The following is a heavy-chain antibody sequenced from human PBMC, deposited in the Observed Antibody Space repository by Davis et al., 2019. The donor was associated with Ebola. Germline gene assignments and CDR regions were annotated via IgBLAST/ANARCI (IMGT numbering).Heavy chain of an antibody. J-gene: IGHJ5*02. Sequence: MPSETLSLTCAVYGGSFSGYYWSWIRQPPGKGLEWVGEINHSGTTNYNPSLKSRVTISVDTSKNQFSLKLNSVTAADTAVYYCARSYGSGKRYWFDPWGQGTLVTVSS. CDR1: GGSFSGYY. CDR2: INHSGTT. CDR3: ARSYGSGKRYWFDP. V-gene: IGHV4-34*01. D-gene: IGHD3-10*01.